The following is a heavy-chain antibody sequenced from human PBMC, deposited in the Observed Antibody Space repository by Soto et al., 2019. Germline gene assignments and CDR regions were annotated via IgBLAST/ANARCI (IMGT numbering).Heavy chain of an antibody. CDR2: MNPNSGNT. CDR3: ARERSAAGTGWFDP. Sequence: QVQLVQSGAEVKKPGASVKVSCKASGYTYTSYDINWVRQATGQGLEWMGWMNPNSGNTGYAQKFQGRVTMTRNTTISTAYMELSSLRSEDTAVYYCARERSAAGTGWFDPWGQGTLVTVSS. CDR1: GYTYTSYD. D-gene: IGHD6-13*01. V-gene: IGHV1-8*01. J-gene: IGHJ5*02.